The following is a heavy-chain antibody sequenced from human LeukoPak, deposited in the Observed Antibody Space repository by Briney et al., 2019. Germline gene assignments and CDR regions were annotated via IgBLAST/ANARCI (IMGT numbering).Heavy chain of an antibody. D-gene: IGHD3-3*01. CDR2: IYHSGST. Sequence: SETLSLTCAVSGYSISSGYYWGWIRQPPGKGLEWIGSIYHSGSTYYNPSLKSRVTISVDTSKNQFSLKLSSVTAADTAVYYCARLTIFPDYWGQGTLATVSS. CDR3: ARLTIFPDY. CDR1: GYSISSGYY. J-gene: IGHJ4*02. V-gene: IGHV4-38-2*01.